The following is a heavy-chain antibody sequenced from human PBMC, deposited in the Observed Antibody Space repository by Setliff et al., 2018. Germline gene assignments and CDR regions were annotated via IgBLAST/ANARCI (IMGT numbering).Heavy chain of an antibody. CDR2: IIPIFPSP. V-gene: IGHV1-69*13. CDR1: GGTFSSNG. Sequence: SVKVSCKTSGGTFSSNGFSWVRQAPGQGLEWMGGIIPIFPSPKYAQKFQGRVTITADESTSTAYMELSSLRFEDTAVYYCARSRGTWGTSFGYWGLGTLVTVSS. CDR3: ARSRGTWGTSFGY. D-gene: IGHD3-16*01. J-gene: IGHJ4*02.